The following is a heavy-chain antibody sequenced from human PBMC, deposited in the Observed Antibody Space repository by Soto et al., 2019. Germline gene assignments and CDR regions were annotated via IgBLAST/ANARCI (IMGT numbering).Heavy chain of an antibody. CDR2: IYYGGTT. J-gene: IGHJ4*02. CDR3: ARGRWLRTQEYYFDV. Sequence: QVQLQESGPGLVKPSETLSLTCRVSGGSIDSTGYFRSWIRQPPGQGLEWLGYIYYGGTTFYNPSLKSRSTLALGTAENRFSVNLSSVTAADTAVYYCARGRWLRTQEYYFDVWGQGILVTVSS. CDR1: GGSIDSTGYF. V-gene: IGHV4-31*03. D-gene: IGHD2-15*01.